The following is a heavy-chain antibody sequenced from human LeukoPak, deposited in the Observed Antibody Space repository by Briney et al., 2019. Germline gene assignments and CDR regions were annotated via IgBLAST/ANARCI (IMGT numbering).Heavy chain of an antibody. J-gene: IGHJ4*02. CDR2: IYTSGST. CDR3: ARDHYDFWSGFIDY. D-gene: IGHD3-3*01. Sequence: PSETLSLTCTVSGGSISSYYWSWIRQPAGKGLEWIGRIYTSGSTNYNPSLKSRVTMSVDTSKNQFSLKLSSVTAADTAVYYCARDHYDFWSGFIDYWGQGTLVTVSS. V-gene: IGHV4-4*07. CDR1: GGSISSYY.